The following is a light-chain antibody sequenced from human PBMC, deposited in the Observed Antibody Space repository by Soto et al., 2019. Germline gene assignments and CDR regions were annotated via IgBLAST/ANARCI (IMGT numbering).Light chain of an antibody. Sequence: QSALTQPASVSVSPGQSITISCTGTSSDVGGYNYVSWYPQHPGKAPKLMIYDVSNRPSGVSNRFSGSKSGNTASLTISGLQAEDEADYYCSSYTSSSTLIFGGGTKLTVL. CDR2: DVS. J-gene: IGLJ2*01. V-gene: IGLV2-14*01. CDR1: SSDVGGYNY. CDR3: SSYTSSSTLI.